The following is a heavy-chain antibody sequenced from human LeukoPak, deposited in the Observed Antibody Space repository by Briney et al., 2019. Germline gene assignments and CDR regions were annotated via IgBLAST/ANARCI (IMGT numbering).Heavy chain of an antibody. Sequence: PETLSLTCSVSGDSITGHYLTWIRQPPGNGLEWIGYISHIGSTNYNPSLKSRVTISVDTSKNQFSLKLTSVTAADTALYYCARDRISINALDMWGQGTMVTVSS. CDR1: GDSITGHY. D-gene: IGHD2-21*01. V-gene: IGHV4-59*11. J-gene: IGHJ3*02. CDR2: ISHIGST. CDR3: ARDRISINALDM.